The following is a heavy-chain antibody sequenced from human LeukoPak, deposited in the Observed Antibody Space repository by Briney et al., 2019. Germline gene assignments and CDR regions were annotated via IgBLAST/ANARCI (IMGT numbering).Heavy chain of an antibody. CDR2: IYHSGST. CDR1: GYSISSGYY. CDR3: ARGHYYDPPSAFDI. V-gene: IGHV4-38-2*02. Sequence: SETLSLTCTVSGYSISSGYYWGWIRQPPGKGLEWIGSIYHSGSTYYNPSLKSRVTISVDRSKNQFSLKLSSVTAADTAVYYCARGHYYDPPSAFDIWGQGTMVTVSS. D-gene: IGHD3-22*01. J-gene: IGHJ3*02.